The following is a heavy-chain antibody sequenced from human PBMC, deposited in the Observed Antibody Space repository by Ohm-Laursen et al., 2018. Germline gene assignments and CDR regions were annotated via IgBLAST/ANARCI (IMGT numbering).Heavy chain of an antibody. V-gene: IGHV2-70*11. CDR1: GFSLSTSKMC. J-gene: IGHJ4*02. D-gene: IGHD5-12*01. CDR3: ARIVAGPDYFDY. Sequence: TQTLTLTRTFSGFSLSTSKMCVNWIRQPPGKALEWLGRIDWDDEKYYSTSLKTRLTISKDTSKNQVVLTMTNMDPVDTAMYYCARIVAGPDYFDYWGQGALVTVSS. CDR2: IDWDDEK.